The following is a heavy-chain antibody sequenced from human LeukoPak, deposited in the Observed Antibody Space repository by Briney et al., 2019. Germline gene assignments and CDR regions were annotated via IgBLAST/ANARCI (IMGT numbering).Heavy chain of an antibody. V-gene: IGHV3-53*01. CDR2: IYSGGST. D-gene: IGHD4/OR15-4a*01. CDR1: GFTVSVNY. Sequence: GGSLRLSCAASGFTVSVNYMSWVRQAPGKGLEWVSFIYSGGSTHYSDSVKGRFTISRDNSKNTLYLQMNSLRAEDTAVYYCARRAGAYSHPYDYWGQGTLVTVSS. J-gene: IGHJ4*02. CDR3: ARRAGAYSHPYDY.